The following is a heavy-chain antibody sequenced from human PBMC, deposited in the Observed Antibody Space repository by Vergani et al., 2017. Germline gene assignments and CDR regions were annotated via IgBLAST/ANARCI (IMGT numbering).Heavy chain of an antibody. J-gene: IGHJ3*02. CDR3: AHFVSGVIMFGDDAFDI. CDR1: GFTLSTSGVG. D-gene: IGHD3-10*02. Sequence: QITLKESGPTLVKPTQTLTLTCTFSGFTLSTSGVGVGWIRQPPGKALGWLALIYWGADKRYSPSLKSRLTGTKDTSKNQVVLTMTNMDPVGTATYDCAHFVSGVIMFGDDAFDIWGQGTMVTVSS. CDR2: IYWGADK. V-gene: IGHV2-5*02.